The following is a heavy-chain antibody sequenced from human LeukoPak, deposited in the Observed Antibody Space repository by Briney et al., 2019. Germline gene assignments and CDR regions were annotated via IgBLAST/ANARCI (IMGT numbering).Heavy chain of an antibody. D-gene: IGHD1-20*01. CDR1: GYTFTNFG. J-gene: IGHJ6*03. CDR2: ISTYNGNT. V-gene: IGHV1-18*01. Sequence: ASVKVSCKASGYTFTNFGFSWVRQAPGQGLEWMGWISTYNGNTNYAQKFQGRVTMTRDTSISTAYMELSRLRSDDTAVYYCARGLTGSGWNYYYYMDVWGKGTTVTVSS. CDR3: ARGLTGSGWNYYYYMDV.